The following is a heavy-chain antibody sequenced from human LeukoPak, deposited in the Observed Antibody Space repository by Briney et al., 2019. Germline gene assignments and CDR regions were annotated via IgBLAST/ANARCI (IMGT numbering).Heavy chain of an antibody. CDR2: IYTGGGT. CDR3: AREVMQQLAHFDY. CDR1: GFTFSSYW. Sequence: GGSLRLSCAASGFTFSSYWMHWVRQAPGKGLEWVSVIYTGGGTDYADSVKGRFTISRDNSKNTLYLQMNSLRAEDTAVYYCAREVMQQLAHFDYWGQGTLVTVSS. D-gene: IGHD6-13*01. J-gene: IGHJ4*02. V-gene: IGHV3-66*02.